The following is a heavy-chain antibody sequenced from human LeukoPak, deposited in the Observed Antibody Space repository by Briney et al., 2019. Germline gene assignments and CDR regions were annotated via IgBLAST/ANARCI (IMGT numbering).Heavy chain of an antibody. Sequence: PSQTLSLTCTFSGGSISGYYWTWIRQPPGKGLEWIGYIYYSGTTNYNPALESRVTISIDMSRNQFSLRLSSVTAADTAVYHCASENYGSGSLNYWGQGTLVTVSS. CDR2: IYYSGTT. CDR3: ASENYGSGSLNY. J-gene: IGHJ4*02. D-gene: IGHD3-10*01. V-gene: IGHV4-59*08. CDR1: GGSISGYY.